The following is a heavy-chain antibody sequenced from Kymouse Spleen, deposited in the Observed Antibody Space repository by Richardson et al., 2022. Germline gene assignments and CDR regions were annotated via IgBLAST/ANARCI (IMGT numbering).Heavy chain of an antibody. D-gene: IGHD5-18,IGHD5-18*01. Sequence: QVQLQESGPGLVKPSQTLSLTCTVSGGSISSGGYYWSWIRQHPGKGLEWIGYIYYSGSTYYNPSLKSRVTISVDTSKNQFSLKLSSVTAADTAVYYCARDGYSYGTDYYYYYGMDVWGQGTTVTVSS. CDR1: GGSISSGGYY. CDR3: ARDGYSYGTDYYYYYGMDV. V-gene: IGHV4-31*03. CDR2: IYYSGST. J-gene: IGHJ6*02.